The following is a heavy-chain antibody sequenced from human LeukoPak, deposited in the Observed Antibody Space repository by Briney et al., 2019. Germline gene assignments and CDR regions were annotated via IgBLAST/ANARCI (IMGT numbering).Heavy chain of an antibody. Sequence: SETLSLTCAVYGGSFSGYYWSWIRQPPGKGLEGIGEINHSGSNTYNPSLKSRGTISVDTPKNQFSLKLSSVTAADTAVYYCARESGLLWFAEHYYMDVWGKGTTVTISS. D-gene: IGHD3-10*01. CDR1: GGSFSGYY. V-gene: IGHV4-34*01. CDR3: ARESGLLWFAEHYYMDV. J-gene: IGHJ6*03. CDR2: INHSGSN.